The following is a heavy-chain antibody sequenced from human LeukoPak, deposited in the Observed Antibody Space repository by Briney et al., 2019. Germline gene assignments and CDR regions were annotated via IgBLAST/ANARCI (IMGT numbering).Heavy chain of an antibody. CDR2: FFYTGST. CDR1: GGSISSGSYS. CDR3: AREATGWLRIYYYYYMDV. Sequence: SETLSLTCAVSGGSISSGSYSWSWIRQPPGKGLEWIGYFFYTGSTYYNPSLKSRVTISVDTSKNQFSLKLSSVTAADTAVYYCAREATGWLRIYYYYYMDVWGKGTTVTVSS. D-gene: IGHD5-12*01. J-gene: IGHJ6*03. V-gene: IGHV4-30-4*07.